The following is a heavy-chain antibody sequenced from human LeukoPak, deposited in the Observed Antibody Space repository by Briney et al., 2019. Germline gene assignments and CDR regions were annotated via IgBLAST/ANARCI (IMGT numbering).Heavy chain of an antibody. CDR2: IYYSGST. CDR3: ARGDYDFWSGYRHFDY. D-gene: IGHD3-3*01. Sequence: SETLSLTCTVSGGSISSYYWSWIRQPPGKGLEWIGYIYYSGSTNYNPSLKSRVTISVDTSKNQFSPKLSSVTAADTAVYYCARGDYDFWSGYRHFDYWGQGTLVTVSS. V-gene: IGHV4-59*01. CDR1: GGSISSYY. J-gene: IGHJ4*02.